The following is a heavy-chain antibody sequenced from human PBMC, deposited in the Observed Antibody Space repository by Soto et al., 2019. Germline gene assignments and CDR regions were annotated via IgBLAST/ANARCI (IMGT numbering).Heavy chain of an antibody. Sequence: EVQLLESGGGLVQPGGSLRLSCAASGFTFSSYAMSWVRQAPGNGLEWVSAISGSGGSTYYADSVKGRFTISRDNSKNTLDLQMNSLRAEDTAVYYCAKDKWYQQASDYWGQGTLVTVSS. CDR3: AKDKWYQQASDY. CDR2: ISGSGGST. D-gene: IGHD2-2*01. J-gene: IGHJ4*02. V-gene: IGHV3-23*01. CDR1: GFTFSSYA.